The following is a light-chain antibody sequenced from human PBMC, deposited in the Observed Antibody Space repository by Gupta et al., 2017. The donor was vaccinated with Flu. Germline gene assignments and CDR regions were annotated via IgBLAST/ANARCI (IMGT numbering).Light chain of an antibody. J-gene: IGKJ1*01. CDR1: QSVSSSY. CDR2: GAS. Sequence: EIVLTQSPGTLSLSPGERATLSCRASQSVSSSYLAWYQQKPGQAPRLLIYGASSRATGIPDRFSGSGSGTDFTLTSSRLEPEDFAVYYCQPYGTSRAFGKGTKVEIK. V-gene: IGKV3-20*01. CDR3: QPYGTSRA.